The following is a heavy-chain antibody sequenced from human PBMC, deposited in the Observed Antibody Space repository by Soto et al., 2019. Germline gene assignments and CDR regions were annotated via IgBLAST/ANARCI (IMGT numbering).Heavy chain of an antibody. Sequence: GESLKISCNGSGYSFNTYWIGWVRQMPGKGLEWMGIIYPGDSDTRYSPSFQGQVTISDNKSSTTSDLQWSRLKASDTAMYYCARHVFGALWSAAFDIWGQGTMVTVSS. V-gene: IGHV5-51*01. CDR1: GYSFNTYW. CDR2: IYPGDSDT. CDR3: ARHVFGALWSAAFDI. J-gene: IGHJ3*02. D-gene: IGHD3-3*01.